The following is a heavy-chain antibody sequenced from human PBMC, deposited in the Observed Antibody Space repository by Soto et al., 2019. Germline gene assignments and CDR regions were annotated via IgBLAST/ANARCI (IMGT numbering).Heavy chain of an antibody. V-gene: IGHV1-2*04. Sequence: ASVKVSCKASGYTFTGYHMHWVRQAPGQGLGWMGWINPNSGGTNYAQKFQGWVTMTRDTSISTAYMELSRLRSDDTAVYYCARGRIVGATTTRFDYWGQGTLVTVSS. CDR2: INPNSGGT. D-gene: IGHD1-26*01. CDR3: ARGRIVGATTTRFDY. J-gene: IGHJ4*02. CDR1: GYTFTGYH.